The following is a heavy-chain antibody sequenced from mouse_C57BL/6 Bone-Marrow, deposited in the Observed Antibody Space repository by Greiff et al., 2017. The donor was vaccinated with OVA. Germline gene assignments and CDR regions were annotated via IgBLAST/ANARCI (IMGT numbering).Heavy chain of an antibody. CDR3: ASGSVLQVYFYYAMDY. Sequence: EVKLMESGGDLVKPGGSLKLSCAASGFTFSSYGMSWVRQTPDKRLEWVATISSGGSYTYYPDSVKGRFTISRDNAKNTLYLQMSSLKSEDTAMYYYASGSVLQVYFYYAMDYWGQGTSVTVSS. J-gene: IGHJ4*01. CDR2: ISSGGSYT. D-gene: IGHD2-14*01. V-gene: IGHV5-6*01. CDR1: GFTFSSYG.